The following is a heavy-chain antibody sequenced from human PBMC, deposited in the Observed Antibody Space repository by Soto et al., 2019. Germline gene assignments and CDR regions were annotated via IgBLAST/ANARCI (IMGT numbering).Heavy chain of an antibody. D-gene: IGHD3-3*01. Sequence: ASVKVSCKASGYTFTSYYMHWVRQAPGQGLEWMGIINPSGGSTSYAQKFQGRVTMTRDTSTSTVYMELSSLRSEDTAVYYCARQRITIFGVVSGTDYWGQGTLVTVSS. J-gene: IGHJ4*02. V-gene: IGHV1-46*01. CDR1: GYTFTSYY. CDR2: INPSGGST. CDR3: ARQRITIFGVVSGTDY.